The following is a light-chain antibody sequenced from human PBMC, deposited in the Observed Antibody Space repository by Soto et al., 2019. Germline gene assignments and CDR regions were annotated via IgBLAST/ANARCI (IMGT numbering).Light chain of an antibody. CDR2: RAS. V-gene: IGKV1-5*03. CDR3: QQYNTYSYT. J-gene: IGKJ2*01. Sequence: DIQMTQSPSTLSASVGDRVTITCRASQSISTWLAWYQQKPGKAPKLLIYRASTLESGVPLRFSGSGSGTEFTLTMSSLQPDDFATYYCQQYNTYSYTFGQGTKLEIK. CDR1: QSISTW.